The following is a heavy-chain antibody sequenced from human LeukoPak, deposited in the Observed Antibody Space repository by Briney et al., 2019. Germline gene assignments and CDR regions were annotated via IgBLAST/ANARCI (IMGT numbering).Heavy chain of an antibody. V-gene: IGHV1-2*02. CDR1: GGTFSSYA. J-gene: IGHJ4*02. Sequence: ASVKVSCKASGGTFSSYAISWVRQAPGQGLEWMGWINPNSGGTNYAQKFQGRVTMTRDTSISTAYMELSRLRSDDTAVYYCARDHLGECKDWGQGTLVTVSS. D-gene: IGHD3-10*01. CDR3: ARDHLGECKD. CDR2: INPNSGGT.